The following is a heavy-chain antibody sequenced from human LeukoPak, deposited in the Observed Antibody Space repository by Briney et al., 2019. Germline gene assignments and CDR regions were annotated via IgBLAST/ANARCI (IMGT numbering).Heavy chain of an antibody. CDR2: ISSSSTI. CDR3: ARAIVFCSGGSCYSDAFDI. D-gene: IGHD2-15*01. Sequence: PGGSLRLSCAASGFTFSSYSMNWVREAPGKGLEWVSYISSSSTIYYADSVKGRFTISRDNAKNSLYLQMNSLRDEDTAVYYCARAIVFCSGGSCYSDAFDIWGQGTMVTVSS. V-gene: IGHV3-48*02. CDR1: GFTFSSYS. J-gene: IGHJ3*02.